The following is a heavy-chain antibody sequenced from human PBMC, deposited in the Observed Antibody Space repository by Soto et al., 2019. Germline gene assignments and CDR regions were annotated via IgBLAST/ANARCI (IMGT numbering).Heavy chain of an antibody. CDR3: ARHLIVVVAAAKGGGYYYYGMDV. J-gene: IGHJ6*02. CDR1: GYSFTSYW. CDR2: IYPGDSDT. D-gene: IGHD2-2*01. V-gene: IGHV5-51*01. Sequence: ESLKISCKGSGYSFTSYWIGWVRQMPGKGLEWMGIIYPGDSDTRYSPSFQGQVTISADKSISTAYLQWSSLKASDTAMYYCARHLIVVVAAAKGGGYYYYGMDVWGQGTTVTVYS.